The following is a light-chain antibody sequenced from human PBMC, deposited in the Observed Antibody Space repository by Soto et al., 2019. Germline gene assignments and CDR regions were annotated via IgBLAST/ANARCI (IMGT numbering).Light chain of an antibody. Sequence: FLTQSPDTLSLSPGERATLSCRASQSVSSNSLAWYQQKPGQAPRLLIYGASTRATGIPDRFSGSGSGTDFTLTISRLEPEDFAVYYSHEYGTSRRTFCQGTKVDIK. CDR3: HEYGTSRRT. CDR1: QSVSSNS. V-gene: IGKV3-20*01. CDR2: GAS. J-gene: IGKJ1*01.